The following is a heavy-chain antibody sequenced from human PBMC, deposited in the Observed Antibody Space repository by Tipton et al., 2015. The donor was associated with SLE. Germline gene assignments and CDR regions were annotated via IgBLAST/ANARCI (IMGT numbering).Heavy chain of an antibody. CDR2: TTHSGKT. J-gene: IGHJ4*02. V-gene: IGHV4-34*01. Sequence: TLSLTCAVYRGSFSGYYWSWIRRPPGKGLEWIGETTHSGKTNYNPSLKSRVTISVDKSKNQFSLKLSSVTVADTAVYYCAKDYNHDNADYNWGQGTLVIVSS. CDR1: RGSFSGYY. D-gene: IGHD4-17*01. CDR3: AKDYNHDNADYN.